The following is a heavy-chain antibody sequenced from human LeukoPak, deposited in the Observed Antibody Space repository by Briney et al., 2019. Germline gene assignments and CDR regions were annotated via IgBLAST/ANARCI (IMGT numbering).Heavy chain of an antibody. CDR2: IYTSGTT. Sequence: SQTLSLTFTVSGGSVRRGNYYWTWIRQPAGSGLEWIGRIYTSGTTDYNPSLRTRVTIAVDASRNQFSLNLSSVTAADTAVYYCARWSGSVTARNYYYYMDVWGEGTTVTVSS. V-gene: IGHV4-61*02. J-gene: IGHJ6*03. D-gene: IGHD6-6*01. CDR1: GGSVRRGNYY. CDR3: ARWSGSVTARNYYYYMDV.